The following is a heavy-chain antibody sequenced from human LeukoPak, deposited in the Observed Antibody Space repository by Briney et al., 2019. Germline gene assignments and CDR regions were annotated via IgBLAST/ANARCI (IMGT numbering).Heavy chain of an antibody. J-gene: IGHJ4*02. CDR3: ARDCSSTACQGPVLDF. CDR1: GYTFTSHY. V-gene: IGHV1-46*01. CDR2: IHPSGGNP. D-gene: IGHD6-13*01. Sequence: ASVKVSCKASGYTFTSHYVHWVRQAPGQGLEWMGIIHPSGGNPRSTENFQGRVTMTRDTSTSTVYLELRSLISQDTAVYYCARDCSSTACQGPVLDFWGQGTLVTVSS.